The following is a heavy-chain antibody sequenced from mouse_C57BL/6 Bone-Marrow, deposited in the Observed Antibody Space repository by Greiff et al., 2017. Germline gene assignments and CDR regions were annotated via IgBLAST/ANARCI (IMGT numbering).Heavy chain of an antibody. CDR2: IYPGDGDT. Sequence: QVQLKQSGPELVKPGASVKISCKASGYAFSSSWMNWVKQRPGKGLEWIGRIYPGDGDTNYNGKFKGKATLTADKSSSTAYMQLSSLTSEDSAVYFCAKGYGSSYDAMDYWGQGTSVTVSS. CDR1: GYAFSSSW. CDR3: AKGYGSSYDAMDY. V-gene: IGHV1-82*01. D-gene: IGHD1-1*01. J-gene: IGHJ4*01.